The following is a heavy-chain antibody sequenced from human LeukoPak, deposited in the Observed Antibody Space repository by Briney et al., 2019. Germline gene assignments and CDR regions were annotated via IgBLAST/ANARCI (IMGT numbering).Heavy chain of an antibody. Sequence: SETLSLTCAVYGGSFSGYYWSWIRQPPGKGLEWIGEINHSGSTNYNPSLKSRVTISVDTSKNQFSLKLSSVTAADPAVYYCARGLVERQWFRPYYFDYWGQGTLVTVSS. J-gene: IGHJ4*02. CDR1: GGSFSGYY. CDR2: INHSGST. D-gene: IGHD1-1*01. V-gene: IGHV4-34*01. CDR3: ARGLVERQWFRPYYFDY.